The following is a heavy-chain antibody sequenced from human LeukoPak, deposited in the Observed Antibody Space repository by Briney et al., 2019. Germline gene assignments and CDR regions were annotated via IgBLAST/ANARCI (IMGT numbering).Heavy chain of an antibody. V-gene: IGHV1-69*13. D-gene: IGHD3-22*01. CDR3: ASSVRIVVAVFDY. Sequence: SVKVSCKPSGGTFSIYAISSVRQAPGQGREWMGGIIPIFGTANYAQKFQGRVTITENESTNTAYMELSSLRSEDTAVYYCASSVRIVVAVFDYWGQGTLVTVSS. CDR2: IIPIFGTA. CDR1: GGTFSIYA. J-gene: IGHJ4*02.